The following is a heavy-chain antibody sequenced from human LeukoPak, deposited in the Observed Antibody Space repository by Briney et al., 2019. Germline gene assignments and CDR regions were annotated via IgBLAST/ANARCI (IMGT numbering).Heavy chain of an antibody. D-gene: IGHD2-15*01. CDR2: IYSDDSDT. Sequence: GESLKISCKGSGYSFTNYWIGWVRQMPGKGLEWMGIIYSDDSDTRYSPSFQGQVTISADKSITTAYLQWSSLKASDTAMYYCARRVVIAAHDAFDIWGQGTMVSVSS. CDR1: GYSFTNYW. CDR3: ARRVVIAAHDAFDI. V-gene: IGHV5-51*01. J-gene: IGHJ3*02.